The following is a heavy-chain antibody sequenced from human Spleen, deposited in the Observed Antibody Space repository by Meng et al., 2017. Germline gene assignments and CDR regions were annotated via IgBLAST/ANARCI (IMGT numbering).Heavy chain of an antibody. Sequence: QVQLQQWGAGLLKPSETLSLACAVYGGSFSGYYWSWIRQPPGKGLEWIGEINHSGSTNYNPSLKSRVTISVDTSKNQFSLRLTSVTAADTAVYFCARGYSSGEGYFESWGQGTLVTVSS. CDR2: INHSGST. J-gene: IGHJ4*02. V-gene: IGHV4-34*01. CDR3: ARGYSSGEGYFES. CDR1: GGSFSGYY. D-gene: IGHD6-19*01.